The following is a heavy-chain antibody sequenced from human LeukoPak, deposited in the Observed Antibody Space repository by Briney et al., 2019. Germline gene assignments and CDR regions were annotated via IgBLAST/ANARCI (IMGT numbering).Heavy chain of an antibody. V-gene: IGHV1-2*02. CDR2: INPKSGGT. CDR1: GYSFTGYY. CDR3: ARDMIQGVMGY. J-gene: IGHJ4*02. D-gene: IGHD3-10*01. Sequence: GASVKVSCKASGYSFTGYYIQWVRQALGQGLEWMGWINPKSGGTNYAQKFQGRVTMTSDTSISTVYMELTTLTSDDTAVFYCARDMIQGVMGYWGQGTLVTVSS.